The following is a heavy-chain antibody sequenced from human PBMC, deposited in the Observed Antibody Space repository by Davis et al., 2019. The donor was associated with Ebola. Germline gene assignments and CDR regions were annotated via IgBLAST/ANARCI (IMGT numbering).Heavy chain of an antibody. J-gene: IGHJ4*02. CDR3: ARVRPYYDSSGDYPHTGPFDY. D-gene: IGHD3-22*01. CDR1: GGSFSGYY. CDR2: INHSGST. V-gene: IGHV4-34*01. Sequence: PSETLSLTCAVYGGSFSGYYWSWIRQPPGKGLEWIGEINHSGSTNYNPSLKSRVTISVDTSKNQFSLKLSSVTAADTAVYYCARVRPYYDSSGDYPHTGPFDYWGQGTLVTVSS.